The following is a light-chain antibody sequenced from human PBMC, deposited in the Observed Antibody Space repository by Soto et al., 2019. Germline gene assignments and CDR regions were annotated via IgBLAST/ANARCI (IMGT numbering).Light chain of an antibody. V-gene: IGKV1-8*01. CDR3: QQYYSYPRT. Sequence: AIRVTQSPSSCSASTGDRLPIPVPASQGISSYLAWYQQKPGKAPKLLIYAASTLQSGVPSRFSGSGSGTDFTLTISCLQSEDFATYYCQQYYSYPRTFGQGTKVDI. J-gene: IGKJ1*01. CDR1: QGISSY. CDR2: AAS.